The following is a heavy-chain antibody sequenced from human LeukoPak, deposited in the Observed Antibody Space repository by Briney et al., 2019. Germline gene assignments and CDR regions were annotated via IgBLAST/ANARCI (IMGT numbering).Heavy chain of an antibody. V-gene: IGHV3-21*01. CDR1: GFTFSSYS. CDR3: ARRPNMPAGSFDY. D-gene: IGHD2-2*01. CDR2: ISSSSGYI. J-gene: IGHJ4*02. Sequence: PGGSLRLSCAASGFTFSSYSMNWVRQAPGKGLEWASSISSSSGYIYYADSVKGRFTISRDNAKNSLYLQMNSLRAEDTAVYYCARRPNMPAGSFDYWGQGTLVTVSS.